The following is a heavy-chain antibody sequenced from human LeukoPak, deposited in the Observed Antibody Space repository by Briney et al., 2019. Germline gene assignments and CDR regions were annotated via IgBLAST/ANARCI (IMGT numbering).Heavy chain of an antibody. CDR3: AKDSGVFLFDY. J-gene: IGHJ4*02. CDR2: ISYDGSNK. Sequence: PGGSLRLSCAASGFTFSSYGMHWVRQAPGKGLEWVAVISYDGSNKYYADSVKGRFTISRDNSKNTLYLQTNSLRAEDTAVYYCAKDSGVFLFDYWGQGTLVTVSS. V-gene: IGHV3-30*18. CDR1: GFTFSSYG. D-gene: IGHD3-10*01.